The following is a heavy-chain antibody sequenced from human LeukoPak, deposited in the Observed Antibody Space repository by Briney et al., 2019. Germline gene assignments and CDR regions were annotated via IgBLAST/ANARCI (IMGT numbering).Heavy chain of an antibody. V-gene: IGHV3-11*06. Sequence: KPGGSLRLSCAASGFTFSDYYMSWIGKAPGKGLEGFSYISSSDTYTNYADPVKGRFTISRDNAKNSLYLQMNSLRAEDTAVYYCARGPYSSGSSADFWGQGALVTVSS. CDR3: ARGPYSSGSSADF. CDR2: ISSSDTYT. CDR1: GFTFSDYY. D-gene: IGHD6-19*01. J-gene: IGHJ4*02.